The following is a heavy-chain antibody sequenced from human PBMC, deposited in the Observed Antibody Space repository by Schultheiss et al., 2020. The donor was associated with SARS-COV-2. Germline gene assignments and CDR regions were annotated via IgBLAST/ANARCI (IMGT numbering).Heavy chain of an antibody. CDR2: INHSGST. CDR1: GFTFSDYY. Sequence: GSLRLSCAASGFTFSDYYMSWVRQAPGKGLEWIGEINHSGSTNYNPSLKSRVTISEDTSKKQFSLKLSSVTAADTAVYYCARAPDYGGNPFAYWGQGTLVTVSS. CDR3: ARAPDYGGNPFAY. V-gene: IGHV4-34*01. D-gene: IGHD4-23*01. J-gene: IGHJ4*02.